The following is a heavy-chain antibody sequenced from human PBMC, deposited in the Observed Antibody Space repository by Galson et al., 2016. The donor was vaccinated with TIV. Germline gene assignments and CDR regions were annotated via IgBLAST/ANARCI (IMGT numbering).Heavy chain of an antibody. D-gene: IGHD5-12*01. V-gene: IGHV1-69*06. CDR1: GGSFSTYA. CDR2: IIPILGPT. J-gene: IGHJ3*02. CDR3: ARDNQATFGYDDAFDI. Sequence: SVKVSCKVSGGSFSTYAINWVRQAPGQGPEWMGRIIPILGPTKYAQRFQGRVSITADKSTNTAYMDLSSLRSDDTAVYYCARDNQATFGYDDAFDIWGQGKMVTVSS.